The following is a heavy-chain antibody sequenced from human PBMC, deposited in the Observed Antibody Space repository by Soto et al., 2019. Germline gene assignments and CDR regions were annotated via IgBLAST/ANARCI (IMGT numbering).Heavy chain of an antibody. V-gene: IGHV4-30-4*01. D-gene: IGHD1-1*01. CDR1: GGSISSGDYY. CDR2: IYYSGST. Sequence: ASETLSLTCTVSGGSISSGDYYWSWIRQPPGKGLEWIGYIYYSGSTYYNPSLKSRVTISVDTSKNQFSLKLSSVTAADTAVYYCARGSGTGSHYYYYGMDVWGQGTTVTVSS. J-gene: IGHJ6*02. CDR3: ARGSGTGSHYYYYGMDV.